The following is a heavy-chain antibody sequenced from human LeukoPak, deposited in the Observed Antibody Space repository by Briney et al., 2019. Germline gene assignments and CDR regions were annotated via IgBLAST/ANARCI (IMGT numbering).Heavy chain of an antibody. Sequence: GGSLRLSCAASGFTFSSYAMSWVHQAPGKGLEWVSAISGSGGSTYYADSVKGRFTISRDNSKNTLYLQMNSLRAEDTAVYYCAKDLYGDYVVTFDYWGQGTLVTVSS. CDR1: GFTFSSYA. V-gene: IGHV3-23*01. CDR2: ISGSGGST. J-gene: IGHJ4*02. D-gene: IGHD4-17*01. CDR3: AKDLYGDYVVTFDY.